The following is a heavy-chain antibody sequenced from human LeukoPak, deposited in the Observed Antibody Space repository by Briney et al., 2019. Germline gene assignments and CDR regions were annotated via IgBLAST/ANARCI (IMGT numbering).Heavy chain of an antibody. D-gene: IGHD6-13*01. J-gene: IGHJ6*03. CDR1: GFTFSSYA. CDR2: ISGSGGTT. CDR3: AKNAAAGYYSYCMDV. Sequence: GGSLRLSCAASGFTFSSYAMSWVRQAPGTGLEWVALISGSGGTTYYADSVKGRFTISRDNSKNTLYLQINSLRADDTAVYYSAKNAAAGYYSYCMDVWGKGTTVTVSS. V-gene: IGHV3-23*01.